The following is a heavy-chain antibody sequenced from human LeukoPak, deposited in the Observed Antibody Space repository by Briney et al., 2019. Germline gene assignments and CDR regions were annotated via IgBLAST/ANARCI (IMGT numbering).Heavy chain of an antibody. Sequence: GGSLRLSCAASGFTFSSYAMHWVRQAPGKGLEWVAVIWYDGSNKYYADSVKGRFTISRDNSKNTLYLQMNSLRAEDTAVYYCAREMTTVTTRPYFDYWGQGTLVTVSS. CDR1: GFTFSSYA. CDR3: AREMTTVTTRPYFDY. V-gene: IGHV3-33*08. J-gene: IGHJ4*02. D-gene: IGHD4-17*01. CDR2: IWYDGSNK.